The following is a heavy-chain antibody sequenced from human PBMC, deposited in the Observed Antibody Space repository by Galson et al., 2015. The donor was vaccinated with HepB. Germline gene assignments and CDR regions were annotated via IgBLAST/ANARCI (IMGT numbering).Heavy chain of an antibody. CDR3: ARRISLVRGIITKPDYYYGMDV. Sequence: SCAASEFTFSSYWMNWVRQAPGKGLEWVATINPDGSEKYYVASLKGRFTISRDNAKNSLYLQMDSLRAEDTAVYYCARRISLVRGIITKPDYYYGMDVWGQGTTVTVAS. D-gene: IGHD3-10*01. CDR1: EFTFSSYW. V-gene: IGHV3-7*03. CDR2: INPDGSEK. J-gene: IGHJ6*02.